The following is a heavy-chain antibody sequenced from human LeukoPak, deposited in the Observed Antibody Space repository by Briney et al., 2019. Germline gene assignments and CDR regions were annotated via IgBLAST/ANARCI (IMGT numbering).Heavy chain of an antibody. V-gene: IGHV3-23*01. CDR2: ISGSGGST. CDR3: AKVLATAMENPTDY. D-gene: IGHD5-18*01. Sequence: GGSLRLSCAASGFTFSSYAMSWVRQAPGKGLEWVSAISGSGGSTYYADSVKGRFTISRDNSKNTLYLQMNSRRAEDTAVYYCAKVLATAMENPTDYWGQGTLVTVSS. CDR1: GFTFSSYA. J-gene: IGHJ4*02.